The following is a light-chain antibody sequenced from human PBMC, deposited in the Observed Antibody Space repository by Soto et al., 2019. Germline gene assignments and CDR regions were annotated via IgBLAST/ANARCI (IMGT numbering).Light chain of an antibody. Sequence: DIQMTQSPSSLSASVGDRVTITCRASQSISSYLNWYQQKPWKAPKLLIYAASSLQSGVPSRFSGSGSGTDFTLTISSLQPEDFATYYCQQSYSTPRYTFGQGTKLEIK. V-gene: IGKV1-39*01. CDR2: AAS. CDR3: QQSYSTPRYT. CDR1: QSISSY. J-gene: IGKJ2*01.